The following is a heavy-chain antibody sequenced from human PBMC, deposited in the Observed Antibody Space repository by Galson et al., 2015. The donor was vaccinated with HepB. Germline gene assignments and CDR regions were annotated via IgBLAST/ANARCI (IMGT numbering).Heavy chain of an antibody. Sequence: SLRLSCAASGFTFSSYAMSWVRQAPGKGLEWDSSINTNGGSTYYADSVKGRFTISRDDSRNSLYLQMNSLRDEDTALYYCAQDRRSSGMYGWFDPWGQGTLVTVSS. V-gene: IGHV3-23*01. J-gene: IGHJ5*02. CDR2: INTNGGST. CDR1: GFTFSSYA. D-gene: IGHD6-19*01. CDR3: AQDRRSSGMYGWFDP.